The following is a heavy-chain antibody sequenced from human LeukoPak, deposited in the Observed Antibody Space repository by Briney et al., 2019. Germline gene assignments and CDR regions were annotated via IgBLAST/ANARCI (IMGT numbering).Heavy chain of an antibody. Sequence: SETLSLTCAVYGGSFSAYYWSWFRQPPGKGLDWIGEINHSGSTNYNPSLKIRVTISVDTSKNQFSLKLTSVTAADTAVYYCARAIYKSTGTYGYWGQGTLVTVSS. V-gene: IGHV4-34*01. CDR2: INHSGST. CDR1: GGSFSAYY. D-gene: IGHD1-1*01. CDR3: ARAIYKSTGTYGY. J-gene: IGHJ4*02.